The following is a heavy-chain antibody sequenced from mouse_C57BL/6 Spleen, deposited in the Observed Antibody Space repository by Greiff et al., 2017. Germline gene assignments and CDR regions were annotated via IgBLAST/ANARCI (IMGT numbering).Heavy chain of an antibody. D-gene: IGHD2-4*01. V-gene: IGHV5-4*03. CDR2: ISDGGSYT. CDR3: ARGYDYDGGAWFAY. J-gene: IGHJ3*01. Sequence: DVMLVESGGGLVKPGGSLKLSCAASGFTFSSYAMSWVRQTPEKRLEWVATISDGGSYTYYPDNVKGRFTISRDNAKNNLYLQMSHLKSEDTAMYYCARGYDYDGGAWFAYWGQGTLVTVSA. CDR1: GFTFSSYA.